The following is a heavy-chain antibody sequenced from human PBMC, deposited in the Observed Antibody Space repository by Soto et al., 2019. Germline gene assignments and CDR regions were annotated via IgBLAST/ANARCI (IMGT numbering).Heavy chain of an antibody. Sequence: GGSLRLSCAAPGFPFSSYAMSWVRQAPGKGLEGVSAISGSGGSTYYADSVKGRFTISRDNSKNTLYLPMNSLRAEDTAVYYCAKDPGITIVRGENWFDPWGQGTLVTVSS. J-gene: IGHJ5*02. D-gene: IGHD3-10*01. CDR2: ISGSGGST. CDR1: GFPFSSYA. CDR3: AKDPGITIVRGENWFDP. V-gene: IGHV3-23*01.